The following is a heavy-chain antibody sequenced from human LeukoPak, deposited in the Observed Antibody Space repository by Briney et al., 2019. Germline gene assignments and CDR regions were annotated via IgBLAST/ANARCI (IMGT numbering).Heavy chain of an antibody. V-gene: IGHV3-30*03. CDR2: ISYDGSNK. CDR3: ARVELEMATIYYFDY. Sequence: PGGSLRLSCAASGFTFSSYSMNWVRQAPGKGLEWVAVISYDGSNKYYADSVKGRFTISRDNSKNTLYLQMNSLRAEDTAVYYCARVELEMATIYYFDYWGQGTLVTVSS. CDR1: GFTFSSYS. D-gene: IGHD5-24*01. J-gene: IGHJ4*02.